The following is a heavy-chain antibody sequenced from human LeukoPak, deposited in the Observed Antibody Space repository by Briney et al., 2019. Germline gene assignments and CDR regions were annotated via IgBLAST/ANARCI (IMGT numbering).Heavy chain of an antibody. CDR3: ASRSQQLVLRRDY. Sequence: SETLSLTCAVSGGSISSSNWWSWVRQPPGKGLEWIGEIYHSGSTNYNPSLKSRVTISVDKSKNQFSLKLSSVTAADTAVYYCASRSQQLVLRRDYWGQGTLVTVSS. J-gene: IGHJ4*02. CDR2: IYHSGST. D-gene: IGHD6-13*01. CDR1: GGSISSSNW. V-gene: IGHV4-4*02.